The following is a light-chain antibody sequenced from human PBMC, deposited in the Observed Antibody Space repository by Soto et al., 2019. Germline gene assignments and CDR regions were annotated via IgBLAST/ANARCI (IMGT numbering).Light chain of an antibody. Sequence: DIQLTQSPSFLSASIGDRVTITCRASQGISNYLAWYQQKPGKAPKLLIFAASTLPSGVPSRFSGSGSGTEFTLTISRLQPEDFATYWCQQVNSSPFTFGPGTKVDIK. CDR3: QQVNSSPFT. V-gene: IGKV1-9*01. J-gene: IGKJ3*01. CDR1: QGISNY. CDR2: AAS.